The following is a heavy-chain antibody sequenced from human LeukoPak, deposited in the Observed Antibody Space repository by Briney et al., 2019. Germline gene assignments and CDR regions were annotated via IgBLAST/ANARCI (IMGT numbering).Heavy chain of an antibody. CDR3: AKRVPYSSSTVYFDC. CDR2: ISDDGKST. CDR1: GFTFSTYG. Sequence: GGSLRLSCAASGFTFSTYGMNWVRQTPGKGLDWVSSISDDGKSTYYADSVKGRFTISRDNSKNILYLQMDSLRAEDTAVYYCAKRVPYSSSTVYFDCWGQGTLVIVSS. J-gene: IGHJ4*02. D-gene: IGHD6-6*01. V-gene: IGHV3-23*01.